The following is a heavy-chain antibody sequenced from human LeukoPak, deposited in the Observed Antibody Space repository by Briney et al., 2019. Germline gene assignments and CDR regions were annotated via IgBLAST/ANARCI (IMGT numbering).Heavy chain of an antibody. CDR3: AKGLLTAGSHNCMDV. V-gene: IGHV3-23*05. Sequence: GGSLRLSCAASGFTLSSYAMSWVRQAPGRGLEWVSTIDTRGTGTSYADSVKGRFTISRDNSKNTLFVQMSGLRAEDTAVYYCAKGLLTAGSHNCMDVWGKGTTVTASS. D-gene: IGHD2-21*02. J-gene: IGHJ6*03. CDR2: IDTRGTGT. CDR1: GFTLSSYA.